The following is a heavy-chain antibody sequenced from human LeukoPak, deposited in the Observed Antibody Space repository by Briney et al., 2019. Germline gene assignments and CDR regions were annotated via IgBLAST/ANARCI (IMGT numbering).Heavy chain of an antibody. Sequence: GGSLRLSCAASGFTFSAYAMAWVRQIPGKGLEWVSGISGSGTGTYYADSVKGRFIISRDNSRDTLFLQADNVRVEDTATYYCAKGPHFDFWTGYHNYFDPCGQGTLVTVSS. CDR1: GFTFSAYA. J-gene: IGHJ5*02. D-gene: IGHD3/OR15-3a*01. V-gene: IGHV3-23*01. CDR2: ISGSGTGT. CDR3: AKGPHFDFWTGYHNYFDP.